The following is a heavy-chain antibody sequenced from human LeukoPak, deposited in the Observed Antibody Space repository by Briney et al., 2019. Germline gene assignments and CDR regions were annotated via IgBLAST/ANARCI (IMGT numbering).Heavy chain of an antibody. D-gene: IGHD6-19*01. Sequence: ASVKVSCKVSGYTLTELSMHWVRQAPGKGLEWMGGFDREDGETIYAQKFRGRITMTEDTSTDTAYMELSSLRSEDTAMYYCTTDSVGYSSGWRIPFDYWGQGTLVTVSS. CDR3: TTDSVGYSSGWRIPFDY. CDR2: FDREDGET. V-gene: IGHV1-24*01. J-gene: IGHJ4*02. CDR1: GYTLTELS.